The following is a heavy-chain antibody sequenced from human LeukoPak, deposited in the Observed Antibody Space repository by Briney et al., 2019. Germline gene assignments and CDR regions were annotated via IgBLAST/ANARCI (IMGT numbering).Heavy chain of an antibody. CDR2: INAGNGNT. D-gene: IGHD3-22*01. CDR1: GYTFTSYA. Sequence: ASVKVSCKASGYTFTSYAMHWVRQAPGQRLEWMGWINAGNGNTKYSQKFQGRVTITRDTSASTAYMELSSLRSEDTAVYYCARDIPRVTMIVVVIPGIPDYLGQGTLVTVSS. J-gene: IGHJ4*02. CDR3: ARDIPRVTMIVVVIPGIPDY. V-gene: IGHV1-3*01.